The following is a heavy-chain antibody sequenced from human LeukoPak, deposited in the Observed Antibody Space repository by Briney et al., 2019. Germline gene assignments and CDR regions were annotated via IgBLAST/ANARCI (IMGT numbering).Heavy chain of an antibody. CDR2: IRYDGSNK. V-gene: IGHV3-30*02. D-gene: IGHD2-15*01. J-gene: IGHJ4*02. Sequence: SGGSLRLSCAASGFTFSSYGMHWVRQAPGKGLEWVAFIRYDGSNKYYADSVKGRFTISRDNSKNTLYLQMNSLRAEDTAVYYCAKEEFCSGGSCYPDYWGQGTLVTVSS. CDR3: AKEEFCSGGSCYPDY. CDR1: GFTFSSYG.